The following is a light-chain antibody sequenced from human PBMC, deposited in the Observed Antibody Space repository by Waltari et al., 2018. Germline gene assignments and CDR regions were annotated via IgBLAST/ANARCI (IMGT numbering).Light chain of an antibody. V-gene: IGLV7-43*01. Sequence: QTVVPKEPSLTVSPGGTVTPTCASSAGAVTSNSFPNWFQQKPGQPPRSLLYHTSNKHSWTPARFSGSLFGGKAALTLAGVQPEDEADYYCLLYHNGALVFGGGTKLTVL. J-gene: IGLJ3*02. CDR1: AGAVTSNSF. CDR3: LLYHNGALV. CDR2: HTS.